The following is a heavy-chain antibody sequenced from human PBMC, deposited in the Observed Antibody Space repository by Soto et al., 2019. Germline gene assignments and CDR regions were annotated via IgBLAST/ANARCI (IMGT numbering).Heavy chain of an antibody. CDR3: TRHAGGQVEHAFYYYSMDV. Sequence: EVQLVESGGGLVQPGGSLKLACLASGFPLSDSAIHWVRKASGKGLEWVGRIRSKTNNYATTYGAPVRGRFTLSRDDSKNTGYLQMHNLESEDADVYYCTRHAGGQVEHAFYYYSMDVWGKGTTVSV. CDR1: GFPLSDSA. CDR2: IRSKTNNYAT. D-gene: IGHD2-15*01. J-gene: IGHJ6*03. V-gene: IGHV3-73*01.